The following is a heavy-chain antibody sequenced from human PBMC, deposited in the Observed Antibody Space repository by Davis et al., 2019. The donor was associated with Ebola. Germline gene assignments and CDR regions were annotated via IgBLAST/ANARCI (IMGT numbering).Heavy chain of an antibody. CDR3: ARAVTGKEDLDY. Sequence: PGGSLRLSCAASGFPFSNYAMHWVRQTPDKGLEWVAVASHDGTTTYYEDSVKGRFTISRDNSKNTLYLQLNRLRSEDTAVYFCARAVTGKEDLDYWGQGTLVTVSS. J-gene: IGHJ4*02. CDR2: ASHDGTTT. V-gene: IGHV3-30*04. CDR1: GFPFSNYA. D-gene: IGHD6-19*01.